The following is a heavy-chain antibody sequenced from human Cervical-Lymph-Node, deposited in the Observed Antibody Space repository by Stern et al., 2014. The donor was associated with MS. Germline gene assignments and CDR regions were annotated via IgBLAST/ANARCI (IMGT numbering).Heavy chain of an antibody. CDR3: ARTDYYDSSDYPGHFQH. D-gene: IGHD3-22*01. Sequence: QVTLKESGPALMKPTQTLTLTCTFSGFSLSTSGMCVSWIRQPPGKALEWLALIDGDDDKYYSTSLKTRLTISKDTSKNQVVLTMTNMDPVDTATYYCARTDYYDSSDYPGHFQHWGQGTLVTVSS. V-gene: IGHV2-70*01. CDR2: IDGDDDK. CDR1: GFSLSTSGMC. J-gene: IGHJ1*01.